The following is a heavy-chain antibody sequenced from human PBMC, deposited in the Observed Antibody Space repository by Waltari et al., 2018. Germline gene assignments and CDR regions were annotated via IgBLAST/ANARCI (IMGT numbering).Heavy chain of an antibody. CDR2: ISPSGGST. V-gene: IGHV3-23*01. CDR1: GFTFDNSA. Sequence: EVQLLESGGGLVQPGGSLRLACAASGFTFDNSAMTWVRQAPGKGLEWVSTISPSGGSTYFADSVKGRFTISRDNSKNTLYLQMDSLRAEDTAVYYCAKDQTWEIVVVILDYWGQGTLVTVSS. J-gene: IGHJ4*02. D-gene: IGHD3-22*01. CDR3: AKDQTWEIVVVILDY.